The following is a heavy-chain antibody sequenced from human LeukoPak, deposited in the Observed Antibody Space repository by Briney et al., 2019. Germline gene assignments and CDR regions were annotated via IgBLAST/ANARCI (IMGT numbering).Heavy chain of an antibody. J-gene: IGHJ4*02. D-gene: IGHD6-19*01. CDR2: ISANNGNT. V-gene: IGHV1-18*01. CDR1: GYTFTSYG. CDR3: ARDRGSGWWIY. Sequence: ASVKVSCKASGYTFTSYGISWVRQAPGQGLEWMGWISANNGNTNYAQNLQGRVTMTTDTSTSTGYMELRSLRSDDTAMYYCARDRGSGWWIYWGQGTLVTVSS.